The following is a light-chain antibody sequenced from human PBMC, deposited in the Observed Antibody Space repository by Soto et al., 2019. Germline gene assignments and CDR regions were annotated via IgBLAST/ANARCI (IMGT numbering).Light chain of an antibody. V-gene: IGKV3-15*01. CDR2: GAS. CDR1: QSVNSN. J-gene: IGKJ2*01. Sequence: EIVMTQSPATLSVPPGERATLSCRASQSVNSNLAWYQQKPGQAPILLIYGASTRATGVPASFSGSGSGTEYTLTISTLQSEDFAVYYCQQYNNWPPYTFGQGTKLEIK. CDR3: QQYNNWPPYT.